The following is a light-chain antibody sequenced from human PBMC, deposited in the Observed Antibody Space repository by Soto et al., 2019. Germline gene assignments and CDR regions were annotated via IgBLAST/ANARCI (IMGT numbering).Light chain of an antibody. V-gene: IGKV3-20*01. Sequence: EIVLTQSPGTLSLSPGERATLSCRASQRVSNNYLAWYQQKPGQAPRLLIYGASSRATGIPDRFSGSGSGTDFTLTLSRLEPDDFAVYYCQQYGSSPQTFGQGTKVEIK. CDR3: QQYGSSPQT. J-gene: IGKJ1*01. CDR2: GAS. CDR1: QRVSNNY.